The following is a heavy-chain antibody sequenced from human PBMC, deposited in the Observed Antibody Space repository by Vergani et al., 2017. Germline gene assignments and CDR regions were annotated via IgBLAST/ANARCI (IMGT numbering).Heavy chain of an antibody. Sequence: QVQLQESGPGLVKPSETLSLTCIVSGGSISPYYWSWIRQPAGKGLEWIGRIYTSESTNYNPSLKSRVTMSVDTSKNQFSLKLSSVTAADTAVYYCARRTPHRRITMVRGVNPYNWFDPWAREPWSPSPQ. J-gene: IGHJ5*02. CDR1: GGSISPYY. CDR3: ARRTPHRRITMVRGVNPYNWFDP. V-gene: IGHV4-4*07. CDR2: IYTSEST. D-gene: IGHD3-10*01.